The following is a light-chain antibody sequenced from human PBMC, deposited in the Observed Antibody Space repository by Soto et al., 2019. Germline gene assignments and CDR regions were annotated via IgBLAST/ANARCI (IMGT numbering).Light chain of an antibody. Sequence: QSVLTQPPSVSAAPGQKVTISCSGSFSNIGKNYVSWYQRLPGTAPKLLIYDNNERSSGIPDRFSGSESGTSATLGIAGLQTGDEADYYCGTWDTSLSAVVFGGGTQLTVL. CDR3: GTWDTSLSAVV. V-gene: IGLV1-51*01. J-gene: IGLJ2*01. CDR2: DNN. CDR1: FSNIGKNY.